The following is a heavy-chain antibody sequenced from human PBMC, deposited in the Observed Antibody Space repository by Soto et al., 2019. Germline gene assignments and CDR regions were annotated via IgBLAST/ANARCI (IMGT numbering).Heavy chain of an antibody. V-gene: IGHV3-74*01. Sequence: EVQLVESGGGLVQPGGSLRLSCAASGFTFSSYWMHWVRQAPGKGLVWVSRINSDGSSTSYADSVKGRFTISRDNAKNTLYLQMNSLRAEDTAVYYCARGPAKIAVAGTGAFDIWGQGTTVTVSS. CDR3: ARGPAKIAVAGTGAFDI. D-gene: IGHD6-19*01. J-gene: IGHJ3*02. CDR1: GFTFSSYW. CDR2: INSDGSST.